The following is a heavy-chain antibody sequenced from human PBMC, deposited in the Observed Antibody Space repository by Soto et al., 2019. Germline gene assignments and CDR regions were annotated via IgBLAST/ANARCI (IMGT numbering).Heavy chain of an antibody. D-gene: IGHD6-13*01. Sequence: SATLSLTCTVSGGSISSRSYYWGWIRQPPGKGLAWTGSIYYRGSTYYNPSLKSRVTISVDTSKNQFSLKLSSVTAADTAVYYCARLGAAGNYCYDGIDVGGQGTTLTVSS. J-gene: IGHJ6*02. CDR1: GGSISSRSYY. CDR2: IYYRGST. CDR3: ARLGAAGNYCYDGIDV. V-gene: IGHV4-39*01.